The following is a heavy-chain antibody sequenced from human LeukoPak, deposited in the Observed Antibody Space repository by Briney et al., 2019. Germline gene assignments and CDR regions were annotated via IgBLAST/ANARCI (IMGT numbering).Heavy chain of an antibody. J-gene: IGHJ4*02. D-gene: IGHD4-17*01. CDR2: IRRKTEGGTT. CDR1: GFPFNAYW. Sequence: PGGSLRLSCAASGFPFNAYWMTWVRQAPGKGLEWVGRIRRKTEGGTTDYAAPVKGRFTISRDDSKSTLYLQMNSLKTEDTAVYYCTTGNYGPYWGQGTLVTVSS. V-gene: IGHV3-15*01. CDR3: TTGNYGPY.